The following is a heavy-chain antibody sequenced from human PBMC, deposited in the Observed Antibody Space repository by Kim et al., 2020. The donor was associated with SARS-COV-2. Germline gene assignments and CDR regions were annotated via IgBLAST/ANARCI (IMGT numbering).Heavy chain of an antibody. Sequence: SETLSLTCVVYGGSFNGYFWGWIPQPPGEGMEWIREINYSGTTNYNPSLKSRVTISLDTSKKQFSLKVNSVTAADTAMYYCVRDSTGAGPFIDYWGQGTLVTVSS. CDR3: VRDSTGAGPFIDY. D-gene: IGHD6-13*01. CDR2: INYSGTT. CDR1: GGSFNGYF. V-gene: IGHV4-34*01. J-gene: IGHJ4*02.